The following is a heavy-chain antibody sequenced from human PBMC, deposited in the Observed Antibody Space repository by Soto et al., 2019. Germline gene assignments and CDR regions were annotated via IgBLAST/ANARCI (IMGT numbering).Heavy chain of an antibody. J-gene: IGHJ4*02. CDR3: ARGAVDTAMVRVFDY. D-gene: IGHD5-18*01. Sequence: QVQLVESGGGVVQPGRSLRLSCAASGFTFSSYAMHWVRQAPGKGLEWVAVISYDGSNKYYADSVKGRFTISRDNSKNTLYLQMNSLRAEDTAVYYFARGAVDTAMVRVFDYWGQGTLVTVSS. CDR2: ISYDGSNK. V-gene: IGHV3-30-3*01. CDR1: GFTFSSYA.